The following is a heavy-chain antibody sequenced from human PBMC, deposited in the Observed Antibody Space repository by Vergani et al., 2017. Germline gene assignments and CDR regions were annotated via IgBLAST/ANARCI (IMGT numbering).Heavy chain of an antibody. Sequence: QVQLQQWGAGLLKPSETLSLTCAVYGGSFSGYYWSWIRQPPGKGLEWIGEINHSGSTNYNPSLKSRVTISVDTSKNQFSLKLSSVTAADTAVYYCARGGATVSGFGEPHYYYMDVCGKGTTVTVSS. D-gene: IGHD3-10*01. CDR1: GGSFSGYY. CDR3: ARGGATVSGFGEPHYYYMDV. J-gene: IGHJ6*03. CDR2: INHSGST. V-gene: IGHV4-34*01.